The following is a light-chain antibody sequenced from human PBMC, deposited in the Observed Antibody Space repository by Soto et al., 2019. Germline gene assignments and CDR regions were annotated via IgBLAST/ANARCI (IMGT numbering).Light chain of an antibody. CDR2: EVT. V-gene: IGLV2-14*01. J-gene: IGLJ3*02. CDR1: NSDIGGYNY. Sequence: QSALTQPASVSGSPGQSITISCTGTNSDIGGYNYVSWYQQHPGKAPKLIIYEVTHRPSGVSSRFYGSRSGNTASLTISGLQAEDEADYYCKSRTTRNTLVFGGGTKVTVL. CDR3: KSRTTRNTLV.